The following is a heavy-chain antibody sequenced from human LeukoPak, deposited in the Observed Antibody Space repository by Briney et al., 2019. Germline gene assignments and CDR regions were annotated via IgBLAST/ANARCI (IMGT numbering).Heavy chain of an antibody. CDR3: ARHGSYGSGSYHYLDS. CDR2: MDYSGGT. Sequence: SETLSLTCPVPCRSISSSRYYWAWIRQPPGEGLEWPGSMDYSGGTCCNPSLKSRVTVSVDASRNQFALKLSSVTAADTAVYYCARHGSYGSGSYHYLDSWGQGTQVTVSS. D-gene: IGHD3-10*01. CDR1: CRSISSSRYY. J-gene: IGHJ4*02. V-gene: IGHV4-39*01.